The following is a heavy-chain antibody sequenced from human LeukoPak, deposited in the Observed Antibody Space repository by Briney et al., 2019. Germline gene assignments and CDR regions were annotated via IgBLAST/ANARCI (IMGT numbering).Heavy chain of an antibody. D-gene: IGHD1-7*01. CDR2: VYHSGSA. CDR3: ARAAGPGGTTFLGWFDP. CDR1: GGSISTHNW. Sequence: SGTLSLTCAVSGGSISTHNWWSWVRQTPGKGLEWIGEVYHSGSANYNPSLKSRVSISVNRSENQFSLTLNSVTAADTAVYYCARAAGPGGTTFLGWFDPWGQGTLVTVSS. J-gene: IGHJ5*02. V-gene: IGHV4-4*02.